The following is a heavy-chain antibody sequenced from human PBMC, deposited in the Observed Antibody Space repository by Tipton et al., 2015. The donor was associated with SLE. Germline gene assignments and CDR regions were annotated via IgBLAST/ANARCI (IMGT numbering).Heavy chain of an antibody. V-gene: IGHV3-49*04. J-gene: IGHJ4*02. CDR3: ATSMAAVGSFDY. CDR2: IRSKAYGGTT. Sequence: SLRLSCTASGFTFGDYAMSWVRQAPGKGLEWVGFIRSKAYGGTTEYAASVKGRFTISRDNSKNTLYLQINSLRAEDTAVYYCATSMAAVGSFDYWGQGTLVTVSS. CDR1: GFTFGDYA. D-gene: IGHD6-13*01.